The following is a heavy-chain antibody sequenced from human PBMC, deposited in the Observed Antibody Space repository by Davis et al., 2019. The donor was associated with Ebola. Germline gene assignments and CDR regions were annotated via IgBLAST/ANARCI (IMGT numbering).Heavy chain of an antibody. J-gene: IGHJ5*02. V-gene: IGHV4-59*12. CDR3: ARIWAYSSSRKAGDWFDP. D-gene: IGHD6-13*01. Sequence: PSETLSLTCAVYGGSFSGYYWSWIRQPPGKGLEWIGYIYYSGSTNYNPSLKSRVTISVDTSKNQFSLKLSSVTAADTAVYYCARIWAYSSSRKAGDWFDPWGQGTLVTVSS. CDR1: GGSFSGYY. CDR2: IYYSGST.